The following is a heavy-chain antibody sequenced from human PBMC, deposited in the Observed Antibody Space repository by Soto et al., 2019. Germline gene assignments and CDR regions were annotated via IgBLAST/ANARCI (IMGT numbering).Heavy chain of an antibody. CDR3: ASRGGGVVLAATTPFDY. J-gene: IGHJ4*02. V-gene: IGHV4-4*02. Sequence: QVPLQESGPRLVRPSGTLSLTCNVSRGSITTANWWSWVRQPPGRGLEWIGEIYHSGSTNYNLSLKRRVSLSVDKPKTQFSQTLSSVTAADTAIYYCASRGGGVVLAATTPFDYWGQGILVTVSS. CDR2: IYHSGST. D-gene: IGHD2-15*01. CDR1: RGSITTANW.